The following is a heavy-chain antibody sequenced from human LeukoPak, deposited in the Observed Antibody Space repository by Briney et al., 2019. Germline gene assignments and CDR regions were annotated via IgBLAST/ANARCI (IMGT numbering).Heavy chain of an antibody. CDR2: ISSSSSYI. CDR1: GFTFSSCT. D-gene: IGHD5-12*01. J-gene: IGHJ4*02. CDR3: ARQGVGYDEPIDY. Sequence: GGSLRLSCAASGFTFSSCTMNWVRQAPGKGLEWVSSISSSSSYIYYADSVKGRFTISRDNAKKSLYLQMNSLRAEGTAVYYCARQGVGYDEPIDYWGQGTLVTVSS. V-gene: IGHV3-21*01.